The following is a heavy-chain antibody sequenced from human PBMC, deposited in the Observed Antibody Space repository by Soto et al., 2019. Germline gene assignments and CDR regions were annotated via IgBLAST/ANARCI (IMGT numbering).Heavy chain of an antibody. V-gene: IGHV3-21*01. CDR3: ARASGSSNPDT. Sequence: GGSLRLSCTASGFTFSSYSMNWVRQAPGKGLEWVSSISSSSSYIYYADSVKGRFTISRDNAKNSLYLQMNSLRAEDTAVYYCARASGSSNPDTWGQETLVTVSS. D-gene: IGHD1-26*01. CDR2: ISSSSSYI. CDR1: GFTFSSYS. J-gene: IGHJ5*02.